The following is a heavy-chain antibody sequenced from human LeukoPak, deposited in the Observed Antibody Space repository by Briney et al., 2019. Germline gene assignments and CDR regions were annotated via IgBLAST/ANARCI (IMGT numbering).Heavy chain of an antibody. CDR1: GSTLTELS. V-gene: IGHV1-24*01. D-gene: IGHD1-26*01. CDR2: FDPVDGET. CDR3: ATVAASSGTYYLYYFHY. J-gene: IGHJ4*02. Sequence: VASVKVSCKVSGSTLTELSIHWVRQAPGKGLAWMGGFDPVDGETIYAQEFQGRVTMTEDTSTDTAYMELSSLGSEDTAVYYCATVAASSGTYYLYYFHYWGQGTLVTVSS.